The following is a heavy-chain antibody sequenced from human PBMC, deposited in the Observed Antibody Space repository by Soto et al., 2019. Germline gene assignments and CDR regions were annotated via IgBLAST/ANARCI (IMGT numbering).Heavy chain of an antibody. CDR1: GYTFTDYA. Sequence: QVLLVQSGAEVKKPGASVKISCETSGYTFTDYAVDWVRQAPGQRLEWMGWINAATGNTRYSQKSQGRVTITRDTSANTAYMDLSSLVSEDTAVYYCARGSGSHYAPFDNWGQGTLVTVSS. CDR3: ARGSGSHYAPFDN. D-gene: IGHD3-10*01. V-gene: IGHV1-3*01. J-gene: IGHJ4*02. CDR2: INAATGNT.